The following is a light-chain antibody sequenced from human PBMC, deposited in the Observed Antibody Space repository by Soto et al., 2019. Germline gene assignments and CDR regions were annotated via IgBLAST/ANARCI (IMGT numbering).Light chain of an antibody. V-gene: IGKV3-15*01. Sequence: EIVFTQSPGTLSFCAWEIATLSCRVSQSVSSSYLVWHQQKPGQTPRLLIYDAIIRAPDVPARFSGRGSGTEFTLTISSLQSVDFAVYYCQQYDKWPQTFGQGTKVDI. CDR2: DAI. J-gene: IGKJ1*01. CDR1: QSVSSSY. CDR3: QQYDKWPQT.